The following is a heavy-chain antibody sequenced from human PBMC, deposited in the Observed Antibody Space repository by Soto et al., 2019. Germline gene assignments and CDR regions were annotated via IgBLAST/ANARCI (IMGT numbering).Heavy chain of an antibody. V-gene: IGHV3-7*01. Sequence: EEQLVESGGDLVQPGGSLRLSCVGSGFTFNDYWMNWVRQAPGKGLEWVAVIERDGNEKFYVDSLKGRFTISRDNAKNSLFLQMNSLRAEDTAVYFCARDRGYFDLWGQGTRVTVS. CDR2: IERDGNEK. J-gene: IGHJ4*03. CDR3: ARDRGYFDL. CDR1: GFTFNDYW.